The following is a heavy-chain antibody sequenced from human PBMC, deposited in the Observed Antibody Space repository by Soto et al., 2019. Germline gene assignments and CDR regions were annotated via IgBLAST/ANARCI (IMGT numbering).Heavy chain of an antibody. CDR3: AMGSTFFDS. V-gene: IGHV4-59*01. Sequence: SETLSLTCTVSGDSSSGYYWSWIRQPPGKGLEWIGYMSNSGSPNYNPSLKSRVTMSVDTSKDQFSLKLSSVTAADKAVYYCAMGSTFFDSWGQGTLVTVSS. CDR1: GDSSSGYY. J-gene: IGHJ4*02. CDR2: MSNSGSP. D-gene: IGHD1-26*01.